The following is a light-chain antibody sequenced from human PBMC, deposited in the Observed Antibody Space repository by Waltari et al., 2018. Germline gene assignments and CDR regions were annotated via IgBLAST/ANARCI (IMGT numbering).Light chain of an antibody. CDR3: LSRDSSSTRL. CDR2: GQD. V-gene: IGLV3-19*01. Sequence: SSELTQDPAVSVALGQTVTITCQGDSLRRYSASWYQQRPGPAPILVLYGQDNRPSGIPDRFSGSTSGDTATLTITGAQAEDEADYYCLSRDSSSTRLFGGGTRLTV. J-gene: IGLJ3*02. CDR1: SLRRYS.